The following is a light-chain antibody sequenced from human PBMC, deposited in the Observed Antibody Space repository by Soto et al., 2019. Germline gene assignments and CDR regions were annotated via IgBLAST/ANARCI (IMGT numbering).Light chain of an antibody. V-gene: IGKV3-20*01. CDR1: QSVSSNY. Sequence: EIVLTQSPGTLSLSPGERATLSCRASQSVSSNYLAWYQQKPGQAPRLLIYGASSRATGIPDRFSGSGSGTDITLTISRLEPEDFAVYYCQHYGRSAYTFGQGTKLEI. J-gene: IGKJ2*01. CDR2: GAS. CDR3: QHYGRSAYT.